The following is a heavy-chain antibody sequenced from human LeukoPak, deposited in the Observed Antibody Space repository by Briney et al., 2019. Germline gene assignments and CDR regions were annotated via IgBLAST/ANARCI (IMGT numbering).Heavy chain of an antibody. Sequence: ASVKVSCKASGGTFSSYAISWVRQAPGQGLEWMGGIIPIIGKANYTQKFKGRVTITADKSTSTAYMELSSLRSEDTAVYYCARAVGGATLEYYYYYMDVWGKGTPVTVSS. CDR1: GGTFSSYA. D-gene: IGHD1-26*01. J-gene: IGHJ6*03. V-gene: IGHV1-69*10. CDR3: ARAVGGATLEYYYYYMDV. CDR2: IIPIIGKA.